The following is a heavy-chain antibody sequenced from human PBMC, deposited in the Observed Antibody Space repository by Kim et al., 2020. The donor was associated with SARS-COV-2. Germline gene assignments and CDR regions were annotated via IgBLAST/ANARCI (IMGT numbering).Heavy chain of an antibody. CDR1: GFTFSSYS. Sequence: GGSLRLSCAASGFTFSSYSMNWVRQAPGKGLEWVSSISSSSSYIYYADSVKGRFTISRDNAKNSLYLQMNSLRAEDTAVYYCARRATDDGNWFDPWGQGTLVTVSS. V-gene: IGHV3-21*01. J-gene: IGHJ5*02. CDR3: ARRATDDGNWFDP. D-gene: IGHD1-26*01. CDR2: ISSSSSYI.